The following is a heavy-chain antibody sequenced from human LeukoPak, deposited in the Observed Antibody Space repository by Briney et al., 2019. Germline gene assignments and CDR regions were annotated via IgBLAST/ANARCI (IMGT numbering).Heavy chain of an antibody. CDR3: ARGRIGSSWYNWFDP. V-gene: IGHV4-38-2*02. CDR1: GYSISSGYY. J-gene: IGHJ5*02. D-gene: IGHD6-13*01. Sequence: SETLSLTCTVSGYSISSGYYWGWIRQPPGKGLEWIGSIYHSGSTYYNPSLKSRVTISVDTSKNQFSLKLSSVTAADTAVYYCARGRIGSSWYNWFDPWGQGTLVTVSS. CDR2: IYHSGST.